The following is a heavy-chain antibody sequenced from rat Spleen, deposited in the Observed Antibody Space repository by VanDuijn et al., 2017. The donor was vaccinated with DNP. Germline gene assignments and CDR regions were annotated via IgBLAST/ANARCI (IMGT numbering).Heavy chain of an antibody. CDR1: GYSITSSYR. V-gene: IGHV3-3*01. Sequence: EVQLQESGPGLVKPSQSLSLTCSVTGYSITSSYRWNWIRKFPGNKLEWMGFINSAGSTNHNPSRKSRISITRDTSKNHFFLQVNSVTTEDTATYYCARGDYGGFSHWFTHWGQGTLVTVSS. D-gene: IGHD1-11*01. CDR3: ARGDYGGFSHWFTH. J-gene: IGHJ3*01. CDR2: INSAGST.